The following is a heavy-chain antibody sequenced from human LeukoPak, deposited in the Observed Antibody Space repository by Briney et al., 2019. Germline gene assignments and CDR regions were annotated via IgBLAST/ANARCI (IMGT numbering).Heavy chain of an antibody. V-gene: IGHV3-30*09. CDR3: ARDGSGWPRY. J-gene: IGHJ4*02. D-gene: IGHD6-19*01. CDR1: GFTFSSYG. Sequence: GRSLRLSCAASGFTFSSYGMHWVRQAPGKGLEWVAILSYDGSYKHYSDSVKGRFAISRDNSKNTVYLQLNSLLPEDTAVYYCARDGSGWPRYWGRGTLVTVSS. CDR2: LSYDGSYK.